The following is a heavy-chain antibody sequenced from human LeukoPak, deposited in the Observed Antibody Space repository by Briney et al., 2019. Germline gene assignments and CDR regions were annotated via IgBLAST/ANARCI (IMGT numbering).Heavy chain of an antibody. CDR2: ISGSGGST. D-gene: IGHD3-10*01. Sequence: GGSLRHSCAASGFTFSSYAMSWVRQAPGKGLEWVSAISGSGGSTYYADSVKGRFTISRDNSKNTLYLQMNSLRAEDTAVYYCAKGQLWFGESPVDYWGQGTLVTVSS. CDR3: AKGQLWFGESPVDY. V-gene: IGHV3-23*01. J-gene: IGHJ4*02. CDR1: GFTFSSYA.